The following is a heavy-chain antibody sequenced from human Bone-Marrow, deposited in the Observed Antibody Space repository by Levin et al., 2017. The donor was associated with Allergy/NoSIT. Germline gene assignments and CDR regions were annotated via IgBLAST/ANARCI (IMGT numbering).Heavy chain of an antibody. CDR2: TNSDGGTR. V-gene: IGHV3-48*03. CDR3: ARGTRSGYLAGIFDY. J-gene: IGHJ4*02. D-gene: IGHD5-12*01. Sequence: GGSLRLSCVASGFTFTSYDMIWVRQAPGKGLEWISYTNSDGGTRYYADSVEGRFTISRDNAKDSLYLQMNGLTAEDTAVYYCARGTRSGYLAGIFDYWGQGTLVTVSS. CDR1: GFTFTSYD.